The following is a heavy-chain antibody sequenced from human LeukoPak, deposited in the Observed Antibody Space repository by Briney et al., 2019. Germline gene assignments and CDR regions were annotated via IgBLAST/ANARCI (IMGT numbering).Heavy chain of an antibody. CDR1: GFRFSSYE. V-gene: IGHV3-48*03. Sequence: PGGSLRLSCAASGFRFSSYEMNWVRQAPGKGLEWISHVGNDGNTIYYADSVKGRFTISRDNAKNSLFLQMNSLRAEDTAIYYCARRAYHFDYWGQGTLVTVSS. CDR2: VGNDGNTI. D-gene: IGHD2-2*01. CDR3: ARRAYHFDY. J-gene: IGHJ4*02.